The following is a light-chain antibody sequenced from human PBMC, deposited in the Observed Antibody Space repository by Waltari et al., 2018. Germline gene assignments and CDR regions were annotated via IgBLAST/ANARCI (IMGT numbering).Light chain of an antibody. Sequence: SYELTQPPSVSVSPGQTASITCSGDKLGNKYAYWYQQKPGQSPVLVIYQHNKRPSGIPEPFSGSSSGNTATLTISGTQAMDESDYYCQAWDRTTVVFGGGTKLTVL. CDR2: QHN. J-gene: IGLJ2*01. V-gene: IGLV3-1*01. CDR3: QAWDRTTVV. CDR1: KLGNKY.